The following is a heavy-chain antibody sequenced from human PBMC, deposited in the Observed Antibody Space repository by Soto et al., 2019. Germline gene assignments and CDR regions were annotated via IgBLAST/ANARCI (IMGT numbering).Heavy chain of an antibody. Sequence: QVQRQVSGPGLVKPSATLSLTCTVSDGSISSYYWSWIRQPPGKGLDWLGYSFYTGSTNHNPSIKSRVTISLDMSTNQFSLRLSSVTAADTATYYCAKSRDGYNLNAIDDWGQGFLVTVSS. CDR2: SFYTGST. D-gene: IGHD5-12*01. J-gene: IGHJ4*02. V-gene: IGHV4-59*01. CDR3: AKSRDGYNLNAIDD. CDR1: DGSISSYY.